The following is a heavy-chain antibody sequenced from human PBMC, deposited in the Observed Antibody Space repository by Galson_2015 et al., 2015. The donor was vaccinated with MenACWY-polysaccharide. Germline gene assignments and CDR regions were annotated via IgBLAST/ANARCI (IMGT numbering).Heavy chain of an antibody. CDR3: ASLPSYYYYYMDV. CDR1: GFTLSSYS. J-gene: IGHJ6*03. V-gene: IGHV3-21*01. CDR2: ISSSSSYI. Sequence: SLRLSCAASGFTLSSYSMNWVRQAPGKGLEWVSSISSSSSYIYYADSVKGRFTISRDSAKNSLYLQMNSLRAEDTAVYYCASLPSYYYYYMDVWGKGTTVTVSS.